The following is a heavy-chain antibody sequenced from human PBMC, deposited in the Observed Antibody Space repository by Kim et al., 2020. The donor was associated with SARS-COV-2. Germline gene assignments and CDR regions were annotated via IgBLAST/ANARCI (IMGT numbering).Heavy chain of an antibody. D-gene: IGHD2-15*01. CDR3: TRLRPAPLYFSDY. Sequence: DYVASVKDRFTISRDDSENSVFLQMNSLKTEGTAVYYCTRLRPAPLYFSDYWGQGTLVTVSS. J-gene: IGHJ4*02. V-gene: IGHV3-72*01.